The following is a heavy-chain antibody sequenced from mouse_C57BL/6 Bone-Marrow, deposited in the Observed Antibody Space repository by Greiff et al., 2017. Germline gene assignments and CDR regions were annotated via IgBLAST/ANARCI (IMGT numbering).Heavy chain of an antibody. CDR3: ARGGRRFAY. CDR1: GFTFSSYG. CDR2: ISSGGSYT. V-gene: IGHV5-6*01. J-gene: IGHJ3*01. Sequence: EVHLVESGGDLVKPGGSLKLSCAASGFTFSSYGMSWVRQTPDKRLEWVATISSGGSYTYYPDSVKGRFTISRDNAKNTLYLQMSSLKSEDTAMYYCARGGRRFAYWGQGTLVTVSA.